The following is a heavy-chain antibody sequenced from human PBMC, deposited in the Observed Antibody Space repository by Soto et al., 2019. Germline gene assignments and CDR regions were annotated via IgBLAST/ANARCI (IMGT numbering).Heavy chain of an antibody. CDR1: GGSIKSDYY. Sequence: SETLSLTCTVSGGSIKSDYYWAWVRQFPGGGLQWMGYKYYSGATDSDPSLERRVSFSVDMSKNQFSLNLTSVTVADTAVYYCARGRPNYFYYGLDVWGQGIPVTVSS. CDR2: KYYSGAT. J-gene: IGHJ6*02. V-gene: IGHV4-30-4*01. CDR3: ARGRPNYFYYGLDV.